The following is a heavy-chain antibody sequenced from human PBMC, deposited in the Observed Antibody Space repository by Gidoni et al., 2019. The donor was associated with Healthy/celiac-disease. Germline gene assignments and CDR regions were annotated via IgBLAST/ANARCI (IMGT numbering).Heavy chain of an antibody. J-gene: IGHJ3*02. D-gene: IGHD3-22*01. CDR3: ASFPNDYYDSSGYPSAFDI. CDR2: IGTAGYT. Sequence: EVQLVESGGGLVQPGGSLRLSCAASGFTFSSHDMHWGRQATGNGLEWVSAIGTAGYTYYPGSVQGRFTISRENAKNSLYLQMNSLRDGDTAVYYFASFPNDYYDSSGYPSAFDIWGQGTMVTVSS. V-gene: IGHV3-13*04. CDR1: GFTFSSHD.